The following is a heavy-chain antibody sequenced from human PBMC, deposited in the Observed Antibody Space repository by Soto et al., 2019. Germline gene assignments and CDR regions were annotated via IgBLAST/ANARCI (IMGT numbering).Heavy chain of an antibody. CDR2: ISSSGST. V-gene: IGHV4-59*01. CDR1: GGSMSKFY. J-gene: IGHJ6*02. Sequence: QVQLQESGPGLVKPSETLSLTCTVSGGSMSKFYWSWIRQSPGKGLEWIGYISSSGSTDYNPSLTSRGIISIDTSKNQFSLRLSSVTAADTAVYFCARDRPGLPYTSGRYYHGMDVWGQGTSVTVSS. CDR3: ARDRPGLPYTSGRYYHGMDV. D-gene: IGHD6-19*01.